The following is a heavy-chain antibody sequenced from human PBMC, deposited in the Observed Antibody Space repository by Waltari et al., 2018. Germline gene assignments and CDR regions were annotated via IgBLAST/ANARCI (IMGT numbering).Heavy chain of an antibody. CDR1: GFTFSNYW. Sequence: EVQLVESGGGLAQPGGSMRLSCASSGFTFSNYWMYWVRQAPGKGLVWVSRIISDGSSTTYADSVKGRFTISRDNAKNTLYLQMNSLRAEDTAVYYCARLSNWAGDYWGQGTLVTVSS. CDR2: IISDGSST. V-gene: IGHV3-74*01. J-gene: IGHJ4*02. D-gene: IGHD1-1*01. CDR3: ARLSNWAGDY.